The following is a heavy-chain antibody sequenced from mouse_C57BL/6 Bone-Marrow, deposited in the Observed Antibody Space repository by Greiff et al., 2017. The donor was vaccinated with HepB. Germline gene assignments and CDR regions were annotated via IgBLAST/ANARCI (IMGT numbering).Heavy chain of an antibody. CDR2: INPSTGYT. Sequence: QVQLQQSGAELAKPGASVKMSCKASGYTFTSYWMHWVKQRPGQGLEWIGYINPSTGYTEYNQKFKDKATLTADKSSSTAYMQLSILTSEDSAVYYCARLYYGSRSYAMDYWGQGTSVTVSS. CDR1: GYTFTSYW. J-gene: IGHJ4*01. V-gene: IGHV1-7*01. D-gene: IGHD1-1*01. CDR3: ARLYYGSRSYAMDY.